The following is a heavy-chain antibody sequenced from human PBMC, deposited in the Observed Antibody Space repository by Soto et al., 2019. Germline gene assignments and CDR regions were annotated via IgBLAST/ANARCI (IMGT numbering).Heavy chain of an antibody. CDR3: AGTTGRGSLANFED. J-gene: IGHJ3*01. V-gene: IGHV4-61*01. CDR2: IYYSGST. D-gene: IGHD2-15*01. CDR1: GGSVSSGSYY. Sequence: SETLSLTCTVSGGSVSSGSYYWSWIRQPPGKGLEWIGYIYYSGSTNYNPSLKSRVTISVDTSKNQFSLKLSSVTAADTAVYYCAGTTGRGSLANFEDWGHGTLVSVAS.